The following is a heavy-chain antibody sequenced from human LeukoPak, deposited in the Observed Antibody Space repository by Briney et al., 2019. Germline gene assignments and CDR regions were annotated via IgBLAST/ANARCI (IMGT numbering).Heavy chain of an antibody. CDR3: ARAFSGYDWPDY. CDR2: ISSSSSYI. CDR1: GFTFSNYS. J-gene: IGHJ4*02. V-gene: IGHV3-21*01. D-gene: IGHD5-12*01. Sequence: GGSLRLSCAASGFTFSNYSMNLVRQAPGKVLERVSSISSSSSYIYYADSVKGRFTISRDNAKNSLYLQMNSLRAEDTAVYYCARAFSGYDWPDYWGEGALVTVSS.